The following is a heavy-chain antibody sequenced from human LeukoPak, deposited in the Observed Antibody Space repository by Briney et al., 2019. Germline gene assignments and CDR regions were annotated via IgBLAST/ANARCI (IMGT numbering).Heavy chain of an antibody. J-gene: IGHJ4*02. CDR3: TTDRSIAIRPLFDY. D-gene: IGHD6-6*01. CDR1: GFTFSSGW. CDR2: IKSKTDGGTT. V-gene: IGHV3-15*01. Sequence: GGSLRLSCAASGFTFSSGWMGWVRQAPGKGLEWIGRIKSKTDGGTTDYATPVKGRFTVSRDDSKNTLYLQMNSLKTEDTAVYYCTTDRSIAIRPLFDYWGQGISVTVSS.